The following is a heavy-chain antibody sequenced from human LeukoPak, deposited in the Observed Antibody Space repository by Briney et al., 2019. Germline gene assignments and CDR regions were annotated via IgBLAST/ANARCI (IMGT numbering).Heavy chain of an antibody. V-gene: IGHV3-23*01. D-gene: IGHD6-13*01. CDR3: ATNSSSWYIDQ. CDR1: GFTFSSSA. J-gene: IGHJ4*02. Sequence: GGSLRLSCAASGFTFSSSAMTWVRQAPGKGLQWVSDISGNGYSTYYADSLKGRFTISRDNSKNTLYLQMNSLRAEDTAVYYCATNSSSWYIDQWGQGTLVTVSS. CDR2: ISGNGYST.